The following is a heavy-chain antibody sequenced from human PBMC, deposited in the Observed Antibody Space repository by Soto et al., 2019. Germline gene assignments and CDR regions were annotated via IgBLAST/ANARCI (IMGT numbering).Heavy chain of an antibody. Sequence: SLRLSCTASGFTFGDYAMSWFRQAPGKGLEWVGFIRSKAYGGTTEYAASVKGRFTISRDDSKSIAYLQMNSLKTEDTAVYYCTRVVCSSTSCYGWSYYYYGMDVWGQGTTVTVSS. V-gene: IGHV3-49*03. CDR3: TRVVCSSTSCYGWSYYYYGMDV. D-gene: IGHD2-2*01. CDR1: GFTFGDYA. CDR2: IRSKAYGGTT. J-gene: IGHJ6*02.